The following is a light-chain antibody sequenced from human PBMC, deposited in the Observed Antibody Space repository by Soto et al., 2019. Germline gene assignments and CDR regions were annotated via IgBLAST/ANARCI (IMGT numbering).Light chain of an antibody. Sequence: DIQMTQSPSSLSASVGDRVTITCRASQGISNSLAWYQQNAGKNPKLLIYAASNLQSGVPSRFSGSGSGTDFSLTISSLQPEDVATYYCQTYSSAPVTFGGGTKVEIK. CDR3: QTYSSAPVT. CDR2: AAS. V-gene: IGKV1-27*01. J-gene: IGKJ4*01. CDR1: QGISNS.